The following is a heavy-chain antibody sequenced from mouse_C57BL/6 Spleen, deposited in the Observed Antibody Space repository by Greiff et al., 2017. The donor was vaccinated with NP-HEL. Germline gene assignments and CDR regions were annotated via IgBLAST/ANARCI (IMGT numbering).Heavy chain of an antibody. D-gene: IGHD3-2*02. Sequence: VKLQESGAELVRPGTSVKVSCKASGYAFTNYLIEWVKQRPGQGLEWIGVINPGSGGTNYNEKFKGKATLTADKSSSTAYMQLSSLTSEDSAVYFCARSQAYYAMDYWGQGTSVTVSS. J-gene: IGHJ4*01. CDR2: INPGSGGT. CDR1: GYAFTNYL. CDR3: ARSQAYYAMDY. V-gene: IGHV1-54*01.